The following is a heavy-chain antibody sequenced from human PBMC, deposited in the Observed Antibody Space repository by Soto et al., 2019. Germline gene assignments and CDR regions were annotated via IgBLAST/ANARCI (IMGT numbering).Heavy chain of an antibody. D-gene: IGHD3-3*01. CDR3: AILEWLSLAAWFDP. J-gene: IGHJ5*02. Sequence: GASLKISCKGSGYSFTNYWIGWVRQMPGKGLEWMGMIYPDDSDTKYSPSFQGQVTFSADKSINTAYLQWSSLKASDTAIYYCAILEWLSLAAWFDPWGQGTLVTVSS. V-gene: IGHV5-51*01. CDR1: GYSFTNYW. CDR2: IYPDDSDT.